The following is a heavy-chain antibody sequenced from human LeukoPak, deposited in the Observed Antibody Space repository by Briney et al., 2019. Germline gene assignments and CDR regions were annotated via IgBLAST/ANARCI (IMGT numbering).Heavy chain of an antibody. V-gene: IGHV4-34*01. CDR2: INHPGST. J-gene: IGHJ4*02. D-gene: IGHD6-13*01. Sequence: PSETLSLTCAVYGGSFRGFYWTWIRQPPGKGLEWIGEINHPGSTTYNPSLKSRVTMSVDTSKNQFSLKLSSVTAADTAVYYCAREAIAAPYPDYWGRGTLVTVSS. CDR1: GGSFRGFY. CDR3: AREAIAAPYPDY.